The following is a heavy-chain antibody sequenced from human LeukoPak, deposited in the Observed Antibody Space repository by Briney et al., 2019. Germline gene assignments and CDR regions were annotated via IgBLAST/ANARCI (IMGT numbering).Heavy chain of an antibody. CDR1: GFTFSSYS. Sequence: GGSLRLSCAASGFTFSSYSMNWGRQAPGKGLEWLSYISSGSGTIYYADSVKGRFTISRDNAKNSVYLQMNSLRDEDTAVYYCARGGSIDYWGQGILVTVSS. J-gene: IGHJ4*02. CDR3: ARGGSIDY. V-gene: IGHV3-48*02. D-gene: IGHD3-10*01. CDR2: ISSGSGTI.